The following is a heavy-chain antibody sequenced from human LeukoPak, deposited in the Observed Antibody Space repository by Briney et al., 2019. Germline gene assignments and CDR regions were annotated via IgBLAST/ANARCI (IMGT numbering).Heavy chain of an antibody. D-gene: IGHD2-8*01. CDR2: VNSRGGVT. CDR3: ARGGNGAGTFDDAFDI. Sequence: ASGKVTCKTSGYTFTNYYLHWVRQGPGQGLEWMGTVNSRGGVTTYAQKLQDRLTVTRDTSTRTVYLDLTSLTPEDTAIYYCARGGNGAGTFDDAFDIWGQGTMVTVS. J-gene: IGHJ3*02. CDR1: GYTFTNYY. V-gene: IGHV1-46*01.